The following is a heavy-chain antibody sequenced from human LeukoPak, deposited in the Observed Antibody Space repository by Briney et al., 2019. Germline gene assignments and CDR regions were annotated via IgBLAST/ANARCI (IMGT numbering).Heavy chain of an antibody. V-gene: IGHV4-61*02. D-gene: IGHD4-17*01. CDR1: GGSISSDNYS. J-gene: IGHJ5*02. CDR3: ARTNLRRNWFDP. CDR2: VYTSGST. Sequence: SETLSLTCTVSGGSISSDNYSWSWIRQPAGKGLEWIGRVYTSGSTNYNPSLKSRVTISVDTSKKQLSLKLSSVTAADTAVYYCARTNLRRNWFDPWGQGTLVTVSS.